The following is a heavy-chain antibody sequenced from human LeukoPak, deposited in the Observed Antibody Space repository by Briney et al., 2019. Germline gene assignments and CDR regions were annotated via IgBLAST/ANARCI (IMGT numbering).Heavy chain of an antibody. J-gene: IGHJ4*02. CDR3: ARGATVTYYFDH. Sequence: GGSVRLSCAASGFTFSDYEMNWVRQAPGKGLEWLSYISTGGRTIKYADSVKGRFTISRDNARSSLFLQMTNLRVEDTAVYFCARGATVTYYFDHWGQGALVAVSS. CDR1: GFTFSDYE. V-gene: IGHV3-48*03. D-gene: IGHD4-17*01. CDR2: ISTGGRTI.